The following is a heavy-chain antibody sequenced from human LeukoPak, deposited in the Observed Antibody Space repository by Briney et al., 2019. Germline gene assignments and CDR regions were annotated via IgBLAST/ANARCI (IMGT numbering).Heavy chain of an antibody. D-gene: IGHD3-3*01. Sequence: GESLKISCKGSGYSFTSYWIGWVRQMPGEDLEWMGIIYPGDSDTRYSPSFQGQVTISADKSISTAYLQWSSLKASDTAMYYCARPLRFSLLDVFDIWGQGAMVTVSS. V-gene: IGHV5-51*01. J-gene: IGHJ3*02. CDR3: ARPLRFSLLDVFDI. CDR2: IYPGDSDT. CDR1: GYSFTSYW.